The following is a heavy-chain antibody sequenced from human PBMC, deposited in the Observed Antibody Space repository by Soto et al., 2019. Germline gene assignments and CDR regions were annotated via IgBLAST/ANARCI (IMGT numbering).Heavy chain of an antibody. CDR2: INAANGDT. Sequence: GASVKVSCKASGYTFTGQFMHWVRQAPGQRLEWMGWINAANGDTKYSPKFQGRVTITRDTSASTAYMELSSLRSEDTAVYYCVRRHVSATGIDWFDPWGQGTLVTVSS. V-gene: IGHV1-3*01. J-gene: IGHJ5*02. CDR3: VRRHVSATGIDWFDP. D-gene: IGHD6-13*01. CDR1: GYTFTGQF.